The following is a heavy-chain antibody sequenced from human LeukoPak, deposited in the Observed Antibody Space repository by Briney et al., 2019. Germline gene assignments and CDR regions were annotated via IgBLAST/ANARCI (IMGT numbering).Heavy chain of an antibody. V-gene: IGHV1-46*01. J-gene: IGHJ5*02. CDR1: GYTFTSYY. D-gene: IGHD2-2*03. CDR3: AREVDIVVVPADQWWFDP. CDR2: INPSGGST. Sequence: ASVKVSRKASGYTFTSYYMHWVRQAPGQGLEWMGIINPSGGSTSYAQKFQGRVTMTRDTSTSTVYMELSSLRSEDTAVYYCAREVDIVVVPADQWWFDPWGQGTLVTVSS.